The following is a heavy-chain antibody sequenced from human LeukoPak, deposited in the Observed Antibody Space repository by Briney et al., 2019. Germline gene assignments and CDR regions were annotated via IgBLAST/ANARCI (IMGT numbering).Heavy chain of an antibody. CDR2: IYYSGST. J-gene: IGHJ4*02. CDR3: AREGTAVAADYFDY. CDR1: GGSISSYY. Sequence: SETLSLTCTVSGGSISSYYWSWIRQPPGKGLEWIGYIYYSGSTNYNPSLKSRVTISVDTSKNQFSLELSSVTAADTAVYYCAREGTAVAADYFDYWGQGTLVTVSS. D-gene: IGHD6-19*01. V-gene: IGHV4-59*01.